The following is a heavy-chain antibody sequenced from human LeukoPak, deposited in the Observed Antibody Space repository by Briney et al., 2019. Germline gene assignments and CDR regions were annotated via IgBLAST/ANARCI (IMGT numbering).Heavy chain of an antibody. CDR2: IYTSGST. J-gene: IGHJ6*03. CDR3: ARGRSPITMVRGVKGGNYYYMDV. V-gene: IGHV4-61*02. CDR1: GGSISSGNYF. D-gene: IGHD3-10*01. Sequence: PSETLSLTCTVSGGSISSGNYFWSWIRQPAGKGLEWIGRIYTSGSTNYNPSLTSRVTISLDTSKKQISPKLSSVTAADTAVYYCARGRSPITMVRGVKGGNYYYMDVWGKGTTVTVSS.